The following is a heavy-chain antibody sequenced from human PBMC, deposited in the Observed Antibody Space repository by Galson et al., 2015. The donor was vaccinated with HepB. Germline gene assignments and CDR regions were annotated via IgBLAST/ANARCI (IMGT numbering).Heavy chain of an antibody. CDR3: ANTPPGPSNIAGTHMDV. J-gene: IGHJ6*03. D-gene: IGHD6-13*01. CDR2: ISGSGGST. CDR1: GFTFSSYA. V-gene: IGHV3-23*01. Sequence: SLRLSCAASGFTFSSYAMSWVRQAPGKGLEWVSAISGSGGSTYYAGSVKGRFTISRDNSKNTLYLQMNSLRAEDTAVYYCANTPPGPSNIAGTHMDVWGKGTTVTVSS.